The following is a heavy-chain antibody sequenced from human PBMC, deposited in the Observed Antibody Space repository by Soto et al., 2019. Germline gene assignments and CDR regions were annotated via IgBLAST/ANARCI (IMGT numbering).Heavy chain of an antibody. CDR2: IYYTGST. V-gene: IGHV4-59*01. Sequence: QVQLQESGPGLVKPSETLSLTCTVSGGSISSYYWSWIRQPPGKGLEWIGYIYYTGSTDHNPSLKSRVAISLDTSKNQVSLQLTSLTAADAAVYYCAAASRYWGQGVLVTVSS. CDR1: GGSISSYY. CDR3: AAASRY. J-gene: IGHJ4*02. D-gene: IGHD2-15*01.